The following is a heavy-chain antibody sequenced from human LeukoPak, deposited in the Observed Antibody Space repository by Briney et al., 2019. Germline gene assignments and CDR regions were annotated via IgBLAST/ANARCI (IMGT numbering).Heavy chain of an antibody. D-gene: IGHD3-10*01. J-gene: IGHJ6*02. Sequence: GGSLRLSCAASGFTFSDYSMNWVRQAPGKGLEWVSSISDDSNYIYYADSVKGRFTISRDNAKNSLYLQMNSLRPEDTALYYCAKAGSGSYYFYGMDVWGQGTTVTVSS. CDR1: GFTFSDYS. CDR3: AKAGSGSYYFYGMDV. V-gene: IGHV3-21*04. CDR2: ISDDSNYI.